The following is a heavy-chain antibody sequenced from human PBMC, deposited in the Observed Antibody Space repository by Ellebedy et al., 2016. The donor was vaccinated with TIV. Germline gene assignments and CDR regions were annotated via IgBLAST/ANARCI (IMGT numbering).Heavy chain of an antibody. Sequence: GESLKISCKDPGSNFTSYSINWVRQIPGKGLDWMGRVDPGDSYTNYSQTFQVHVHISTDRSINTSFFQWSSLKASDTAMYYCYFSYFGSASPAAGEYWGQGTPVTVSS. J-gene: IGHJ4*02. CDR2: VDPGDSYT. CDR3: YFSYFGSASPAAGEY. D-gene: IGHD3-10*01. CDR1: GSNFTSYS. V-gene: IGHV5-10-1*01.